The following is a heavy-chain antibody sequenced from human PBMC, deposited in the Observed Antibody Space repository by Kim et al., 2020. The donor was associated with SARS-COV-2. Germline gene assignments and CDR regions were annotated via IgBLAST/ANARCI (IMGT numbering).Heavy chain of an antibody. CDR1: GFSLSTSGVG. J-gene: IGHJ6*02. CDR2: IYWDDDK. D-gene: IGHD3-22*01. Sequence: SGPTLVKPTQTLTLTCTFSGFSLSTSGVGVGWIRQPPGKALEWLALIYWDDDKRYSPSLKSRLTITKDTSKNQVVLTMTNMDPVDTATYYCGQVMDYYDRQGYYYYYGMDVWGQGTTVTVSS. CDR3: GQVMDYYDRQGYYYYYGMDV. V-gene: IGHV2-5*02.